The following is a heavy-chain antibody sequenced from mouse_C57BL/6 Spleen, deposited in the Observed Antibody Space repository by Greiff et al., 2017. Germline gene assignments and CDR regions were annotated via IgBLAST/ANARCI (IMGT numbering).Heavy chain of an antibody. Sequence: QVQLKESGPGLVQPSQSLSITCTVSGFSLTSYGVHWVRQSPGKGLEWLGVIWSGGSTDYNAAFISRLSISKDNSKSQVFFKMNSLQADDTAIYYCARNFDYPYWYFDVWGTGTAVTVSS. V-gene: IGHV2-2*01. CDR2: IWSGGST. CDR3: ARNFDYPYWYFDV. D-gene: IGHD2-4*01. J-gene: IGHJ1*03. CDR1: GFSLTSYG.